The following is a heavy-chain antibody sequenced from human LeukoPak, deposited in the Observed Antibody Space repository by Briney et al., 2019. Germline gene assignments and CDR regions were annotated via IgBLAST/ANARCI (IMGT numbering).Heavy chain of an antibody. CDR1: GDSITSHSW. J-gene: IGHJ4*02. CDR3: AIHVTVLGTRGFDF. CDR2: VHHGGAS. V-gene: IGHV4-4*02. Sequence: SETLSLTCAASGDSITSHSWWSWVRQPPGKGLEWIGEVHHGGASNYDPSLESRVTISVDKSKNRFSLNLRSVTAADTATYYCAIHVTVLGTRGFDFWGRGTLVTVS. D-gene: IGHD6-19*01.